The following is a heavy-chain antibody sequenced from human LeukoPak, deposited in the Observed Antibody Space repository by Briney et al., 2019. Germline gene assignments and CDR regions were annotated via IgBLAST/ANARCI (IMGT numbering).Heavy chain of an antibody. CDR3: AKEYSSSWYYFDF. J-gene: IGHJ4*02. Sequence: GRSLRLSCAASRLTFSSYAMSWDRQAPRKGMEWVSAIRGIGASTYHADSVKGRLTIHRHNSKHTLYLQMDSLRAEDTAGYYCAKEYSSSWYYFDFWGQGTLVTDSS. CDR2: IRGIGAST. V-gene: IGHV3-23*01. CDR1: RLTFSSYA. D-gene: IGHD6-13*01.